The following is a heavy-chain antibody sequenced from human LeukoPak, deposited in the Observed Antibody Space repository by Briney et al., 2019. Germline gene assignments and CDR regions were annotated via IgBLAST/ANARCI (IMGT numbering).Heavy chain of an antibody. D-gene: IGHD3-22*01. V-gene: IGHV3-23*01. CDR3: AKDYYDSSGYYRGYDAFDI. CDR2: ISGSGGST. J-gene: IGHJ3*02. CDR1: GFTFSSYA. Sequence: PGGSLRLSCAASGFTFSSYAMSWVRQAPGKGLEWVSAISGSGGSTYYADSVKGRFTISRDNSKNTLYLQMNSLRAEDTAVYYCAKDYYDSSGYYRGYDAFDIWGQGTMVTVSS.